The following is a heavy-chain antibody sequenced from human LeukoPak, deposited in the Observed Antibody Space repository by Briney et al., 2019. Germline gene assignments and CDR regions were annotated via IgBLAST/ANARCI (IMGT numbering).Heavy chain of an antibody. V-gene: IGHV3-7*03. J-gene: IGHJ4*02. CDR2: INQDGSVK. CDR1: GFTFSTYW. CDR3: AKSRPDY. Sequence: GGSLRLSCAASGFTFSTYWMSWVRQAPGKGLEWVANINQDGSVKYYMDFVKGRFTISRDNAKNTLYLQMNSLRAEDTAVYYCAKSRPDYWGQGTLVTVSS.